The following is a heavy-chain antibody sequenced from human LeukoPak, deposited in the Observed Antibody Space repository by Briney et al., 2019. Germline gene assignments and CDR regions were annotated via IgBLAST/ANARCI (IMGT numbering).Heavy chain of an antibody. J-gene: IGHJ5*02. CDR2: ISAYNGNT. CDR3: ARDMEPTITMVRGVIPFDP. V-gene: IGHV1-18*01. Sequence: ASVKVSCKASGYTFTSYGISWVRQAPGQGLEWMGWISAYNGNTNYAQKLQGRVTMTTDTSTSKAYMELRSLRSDDTAVYYCARDMEPTITMVRGVIPFDPWGQGTLVTVSS. CDR1: GYTFTSYG. D-gene: IGHD3-10*01.